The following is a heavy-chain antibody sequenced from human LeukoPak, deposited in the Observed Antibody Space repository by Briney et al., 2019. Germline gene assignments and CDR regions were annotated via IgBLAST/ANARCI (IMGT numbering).Heavy chain of an antibody. V-gene: IGHV3-74*01. Sequence: GGSLRLSCAASGFTFSSNWMHWVRQAPGKGLVWVSRINEDGSTTNYADSVKGRSTIFRDNAKNTLYPQMNSLRAEDTAVYYCVRDLGGRSGHWGQGTLVTVSS. D-gene: IGHD1-26*01. CDR2: INEDGSTT. CDR3: VRDLGGRSGH. J-gene: IGHJ4*02. CDR1: GFTFSSNW.